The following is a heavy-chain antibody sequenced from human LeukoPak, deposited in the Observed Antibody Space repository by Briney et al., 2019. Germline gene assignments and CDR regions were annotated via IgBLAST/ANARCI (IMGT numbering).Heavy chain of an antibody. CDR2: TMHDGDNN. CDR3: ARGDLPTTHY. Sequence: GGSLRLSCAASGFTFSSYPMHWVRQAPGQGLEWVALTMHDGDNNYYADTVRGRFTVSRDNSKNTLYLQMNSVRAEDTAVYYCARGDLPTTHYWGQGTLVTVSS. CDR1: GFTFSSYP. J-gene: IGHJ4*02. V-gene: IGHV3-30*04. D-gene: IGHD3-16*01.